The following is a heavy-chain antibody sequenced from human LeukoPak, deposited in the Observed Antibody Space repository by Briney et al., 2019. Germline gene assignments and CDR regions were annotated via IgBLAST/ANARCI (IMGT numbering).Heavy chain of an antibody. V-gene: IGHV4-39*01. CDR3: ARQGLWFGDQVFHY. CDR2: IYYSGST. Sequence: SETLSLTCTVSGGSISSSSYYWGWIRQPPGKGLEWIGGIYYSGSTYYNPSLKSRVTISVDTSKNQFSLKLSSVTAADTAVYYCARQGLWFGDQVFHYWGQGTLVTVSS. D-gene: IGHD3-10*01. CDR1: GGSISSSSYY. J-gene: IGHJ4*02.